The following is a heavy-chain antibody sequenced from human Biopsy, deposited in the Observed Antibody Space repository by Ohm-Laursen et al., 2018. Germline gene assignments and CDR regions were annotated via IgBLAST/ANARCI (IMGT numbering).Heavy chain of an antibody. J-gene: IGHJ4*02. CDR2: ISCRTSGT. CDR1: GFIFSSNA. D-gene: IGHD5-12*01. Sequence: SLRLSCVAFGFIFSSNAMSWVRQAPGKGLEWVSGISCRTSGTYYADSVKGRFTISRDNSKNTLYLQMSSLRAEDTALYYCAKCMTYSGDGIDYWGQGTLVTVSS. V-gene: IGHV3-23*01. CDR3: AKCMTYSGDGIDY.